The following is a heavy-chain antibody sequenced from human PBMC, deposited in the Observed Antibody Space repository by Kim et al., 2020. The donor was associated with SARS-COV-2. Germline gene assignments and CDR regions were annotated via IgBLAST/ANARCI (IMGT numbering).Heavy chain of an antibody. D-gene: IGHD3-10*01. CDR3: AREGSGSYNWLDP. J-gene: IGHJ5*02. V-gene: IGHV1-3*01. Sequence: SQNFQGRITFTRDTSASIVYMEPSSLKSEDTAVYYCAREGSGSYNWLDPWGQGTLVTVSS.